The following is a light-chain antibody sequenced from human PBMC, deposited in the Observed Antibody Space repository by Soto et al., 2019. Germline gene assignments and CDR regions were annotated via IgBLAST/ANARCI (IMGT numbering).Light chain of an antibody. CDR1: QSVSSY. V-gene: IGKV3-11*01. CDR3: QQRSNWPIT. CDR2: DAS. J-gene: IGKJ5*01. Sequence: EIVMTQSPSTLSVSTGDRATLSCRASQSVSSYLAWYQQKPGQAPRLLIYDASNRATGIPARFSGSGSGTDFTLTISSLEPEDFAVYYCQQRSNWPITFGQGTRLEIK.